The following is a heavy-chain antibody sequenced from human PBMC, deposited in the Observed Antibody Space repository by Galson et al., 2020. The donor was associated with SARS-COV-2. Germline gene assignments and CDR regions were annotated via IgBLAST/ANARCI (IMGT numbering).Heavy chain of an antibody. Sequence: GESLQIPCAAPGFTVNNNYMGWVRQAPGLGLEWVSVIYSGGSTYYTDSVKGRFTISRDNSKHTLYLHMNSLRVEVTAVYYGARMTGGVGHFQYWGQGTLVTVSS. V-gene: IGHV3-53*01. CDR1: GFTVNNNY. CDR2: IYSGGST. J-gene: IGHJ1*01. CDR3: ARMTGGVGHFQY. D-gene: IGHD2-8*01.